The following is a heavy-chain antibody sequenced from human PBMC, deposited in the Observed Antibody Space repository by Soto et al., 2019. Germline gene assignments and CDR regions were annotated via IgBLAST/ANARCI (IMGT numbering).Heavy chain of an antibody. J-gene: IGHJ6*02. CDR3: AKGLVGYVFGVQDYHYGMDV. Sequence: QVQLVESGGGVVQPGRSLRLSCAASRFTFSSYGMHWVRQAPGKGLEWVAAISYDGSNKNYADSVKGRFTISRDNSKNTLYLQMNGLGGEDTAVYHCAKGLVGYVFGVQDYHYGMDVWGQGTTVTVSS. CDR2: ISYDGSNK. CDR1: RFTFSSYG. V-gene: IGHV3-30*18. D-gene: IGHD2-8*02.